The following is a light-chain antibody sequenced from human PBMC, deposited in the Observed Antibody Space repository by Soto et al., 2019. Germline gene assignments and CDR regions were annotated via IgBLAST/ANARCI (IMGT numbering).Light chain of an antibody. Sequence: QSVLTQPRSVSGSPGQSVTISCTGTSSDVGGYNYVSWYQQHPGKAPKLMIYDVSKRPSGVPDRFSGSKSGNTASLTIPGLQAEDEADYYCCSYAGSSLVFGTGTKLTVL. V-gene: IGLV2-11*01. CDR1: SSDVGGYNY. J-gene: IGLJ1*01. CDR2: DVS. CDR3: CSYAGSSLV.